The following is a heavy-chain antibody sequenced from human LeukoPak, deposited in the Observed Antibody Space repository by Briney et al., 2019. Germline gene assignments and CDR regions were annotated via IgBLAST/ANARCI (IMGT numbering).Heavy chain of an antibody. CDR1: GFTFAGSS. CDR2: ISVNGNSI. Sequence: PGGSLRLSCAASGFTFAGSSMSWVRRAPGKGLEWVSAISVNGNSIYYADSVKGRFTISRDNSKNTLYLQMNSLRAEDTAVYYCAKDRLGDCSSTSCPPLWGKGTTVTVSS. CDR3: AKDRLGDCSSTSCPPL. J-gene: IGHJ6*04. D-gene: IGHD2-2*01. V-gene: IGHV3-23*01.